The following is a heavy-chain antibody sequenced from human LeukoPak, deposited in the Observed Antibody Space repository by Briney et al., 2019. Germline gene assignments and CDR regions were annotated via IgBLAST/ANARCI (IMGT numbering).Heavy chain of an antibody. CDR3: ARDQSARPSIAARHSDNWFDP. CDR1: GYTFTGYY. J-gene: IGHJ5*02. CDR2: INPNSGGT. Sequence: ASVKVSCKASGYTFTGYYMHWVRQAPGQGLEWMGWINPNSGGTNYAQKFQGRVTMTRDTSISTAYMELSRLRSDDTAVYYCARDQSARPSIAARHSDNWFDPWGQGTLVTVSS. V-gene: IGHV1-2*02. D-gene: IGHD6-6*01.